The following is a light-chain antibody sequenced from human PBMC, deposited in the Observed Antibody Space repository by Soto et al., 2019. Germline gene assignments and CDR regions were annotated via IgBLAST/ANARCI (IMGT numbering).Light chain of an antibody. V-gene: IGKV3-15*01. Sequence: EILMTQSPATLSASPGERATLSCRASQSVSNNVAWYQQKPGQAPRLLIYGASTRATGIPARISGSGSGTEFTLTISSLQPDDFATYYCQHYNSYSEAFGQGTKVDIK. CDR2: GAS. CDR3: QHYNSYSEA. J-gene: IGKJ1*01. CDR1: QSVSNN.